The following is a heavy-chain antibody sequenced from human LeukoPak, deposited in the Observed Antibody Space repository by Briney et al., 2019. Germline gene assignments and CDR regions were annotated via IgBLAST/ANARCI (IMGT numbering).Heavy chain of an antibody. CDR1: GFTLITYW. D-gene: IGHD4-23*01. Sequence: QPGGSLRLSCAASGFTLITYWMHWVRQAPGKGLVWVSRIYSDGSSTSYADSVKGRFTISRDNAKNTLYLQMNSLRAEDTAVYYCARTFDYGGNSFAFDIWGRGTMVIVSS. CDR3: ARTFDYGGNSFAFDI. J-gene: IGHJ3*02. CDR2: IYSDGSST. V-gene: IGHV3-74*01.